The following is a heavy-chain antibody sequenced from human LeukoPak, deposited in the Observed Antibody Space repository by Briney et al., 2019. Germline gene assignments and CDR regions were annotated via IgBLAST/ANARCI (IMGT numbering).Heavy chain of an antibody. D-gene: IGHD6-6*01. CDR2: ISGSGGST. CDR1: GFTFSSYA. J-gene: IGHJ4*02. V-gene: IGHV3-23*01. Sequence: GGSLRLSCAASGFTFSSYAMSWVRQAPGKGLEWVSAISGSGGSTYYADSVKGRFTISRDNSKNTLYLQMNSLRAEDTAVYYCAKGDLYSSSSGLHYWGQGTLVTVSS. CDR3: AKGDLYSSSSGLHY.